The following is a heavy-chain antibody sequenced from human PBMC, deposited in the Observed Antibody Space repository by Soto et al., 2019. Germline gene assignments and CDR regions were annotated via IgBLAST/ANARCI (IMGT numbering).Heavy chain of an antibody. V-gene: IGHV4-59*01. CDR1: GGSISSYY. CDR2: IYYSGST. CDR3: ARDLGYCSGGSCDYYYYGMDV. Sequence: QVQLQESGPGLVKPSETLSLTCTVSGGSISSYYWSWIRQPPGKGLEWIGYIYYSGSTNYNPSLKSRVTISVDTSKNQFSLKLSSVTAADTAVYYCARDLGYCSGGSCDYYYYGMDVWGQGTTVTVSS. D-gene: IGHD2-15*01. J-gene: IGHJ6*02.